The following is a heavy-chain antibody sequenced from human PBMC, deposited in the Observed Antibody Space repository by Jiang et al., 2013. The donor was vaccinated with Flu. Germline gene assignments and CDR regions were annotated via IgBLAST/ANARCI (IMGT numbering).Heavy chain of an antibody. CDR1: GFTFSSYA. CDR2: ISGSGGST. Sequence: VQLVESGGGLVQPGGSLRLSCAASGFTFSSYAMSWVRQAPGKGLEWVSAISGSGGSTYYADSVKGRFTISRDNSKNTLYLQMNSLRAEDTAVYYCAKAVYSSSWYGYYFDYWGQGTLVTVSS. CDR3: AKAVYSSSWYGYYFDY. J-gene: IGHJ4*02. V-gene: IGHV3-23*04. D-gene: IGHD6-13*01.